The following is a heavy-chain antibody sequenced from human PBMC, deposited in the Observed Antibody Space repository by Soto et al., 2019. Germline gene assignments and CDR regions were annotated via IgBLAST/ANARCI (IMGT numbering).Heavy chain of an antibody. Sequence: PSETLSLTCSVSGGSISSDNYYWTWIRQPPGRGLEWIGHIDHSGGTYYNPPLKSRVTISVDTSKNQFSLKLSSVPAADTAVYYCARASATAGYYFYGMDVWGQGTTVTVSS. CDR2: IDHSGGT. V-gene: IGHV4-30-4*01. CDR3: ARASATAGYYFYGMDV. CDR1: GGSISSDNYY. D-gene: IGHD6-13*01. J-gene: IGHJ6*02.